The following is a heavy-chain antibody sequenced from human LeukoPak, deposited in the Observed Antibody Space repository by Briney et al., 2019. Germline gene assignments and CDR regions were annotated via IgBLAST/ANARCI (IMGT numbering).Heavy chain of an antibody. CDR1: GYTFTSYG. J-gene: IGHJ4*02. D-gene: IGHD2-2*01. CDR2: ISAYNGNT. CDR3: MGRSTIGYSV. Sequence: TTVKVSCKASGYTFTSYGISWVPQAPGQGREWMGWISAYNGNTKYAQKLQGRVTMTTDTSTSTACMELRSLRSDYTGVYYCMGRSTIGYSVWGQGTLVTVSS. V-gene: IGHV1-18*01.